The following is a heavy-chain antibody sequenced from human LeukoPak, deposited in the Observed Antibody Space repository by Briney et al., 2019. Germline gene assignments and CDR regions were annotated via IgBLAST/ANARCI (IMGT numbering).Heavy chain of an antibody. CDR2: INPNSGGT. D-gene: IGHD3-10*01. Sequence: ASVKVSCKASGYTFTGYYMHWVRQAPGQGLEWMGWINPNSGGTNYAQKFQGRVTMTRDTSISTAYMELSRLRSDDTAVYYCARDSRGALLWFGKLSNWGQGTLVTVSS. CDR3: ARDSRGALLWFGKLSN. V-gene: IGHV1-2*02. J-gene: IGHJ4*02. CDR1: GYTFTGYY.